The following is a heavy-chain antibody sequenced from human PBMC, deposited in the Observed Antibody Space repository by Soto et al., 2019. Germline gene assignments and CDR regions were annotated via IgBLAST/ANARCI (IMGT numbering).Heavy chain of an antibody. CDR3: AKGTAAAVSY. V-gene: IGHV3-23*01. CDR1: GFTFCSYA. CDR2: ISSSGDSA. D-gene: IGHD6-13*01. Sequence: GGSLRLSCAASGFTFCSYAMIWVRQAPGKGLVWVSTISSSGDSAYYADSVKGRFTVSRDNSMNTLYMQMNSLRAEDTAVYYCAKGTAAAVSYWGQGSLVTVSS. J-gene: IGHJ4*02.